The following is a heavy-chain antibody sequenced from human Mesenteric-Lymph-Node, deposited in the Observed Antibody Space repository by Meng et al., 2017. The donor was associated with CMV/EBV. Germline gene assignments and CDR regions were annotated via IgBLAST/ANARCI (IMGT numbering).Heavy chain of an antibody. J-gene: IGHJ6*02. CDR2: IRYDGSNK. CDR1: GFTFSSYG. V-gene: IGHV3-30*02. CDR3: AKDLAYSGSYYYYYGMDV. Sequence: LSLTCAASGFTFSSYGMHWVRQAPGKGLEWVAFIRYDGSNKYYADSVKGRFTISRDNSKNTLYLQMNSLRAEDTAVYYCAKDLAYSGSYYYYYGMDVWGQGTTVTVSS. D-gene: IGHD1-26*01.